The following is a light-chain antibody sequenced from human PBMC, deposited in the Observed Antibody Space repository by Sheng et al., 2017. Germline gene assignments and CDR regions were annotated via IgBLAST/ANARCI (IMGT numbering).Light chain of an antibody. Sequence: DIQMTQSPSSLSASVGDRVTITCQASQDISNYLNWYQQKPVKAPKLLIYDASKLETGVPSRFSGSGSGTDFTFTISSLQPEDIATYYCQQYDNLLTFGGGTKVEIK. CDR3: QQYDNLLT. J-gene: IGKJ4*01. V-gene: IGKV1-33*01. CDR2: DAS. CDR1: QDISNY.